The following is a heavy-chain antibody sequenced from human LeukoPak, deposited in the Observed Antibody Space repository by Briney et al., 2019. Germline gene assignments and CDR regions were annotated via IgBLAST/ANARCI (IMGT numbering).Heavy chain of an antibody. V-gene: IGHV3-7*01. J-gene: IGHJ6*03. Sequence: GGSLRLSCAASGFTFSSYWMSWVRQAPGKGLEWVANIKQDGSEKYYVDSVKGRFTISRDNSKNTLYLQMNSLRAEDTAVYYCAKELALTTVYYYYYYMDVWGKGTTVTISS. CDR1: GFTFSSYW. CDR3: AKELALTTVYYYYYYMDV. D-gene: IGHD4-17*01. CDR2: IKQDGSEK.